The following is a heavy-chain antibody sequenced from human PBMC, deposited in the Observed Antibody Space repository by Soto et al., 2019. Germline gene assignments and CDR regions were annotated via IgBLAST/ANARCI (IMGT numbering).Heavy chain of an antibody. D-gene: IGHD3-10*01. CDR3: ASEEAGAFDI. J-gene: IGHJ3*02. Sequence: QVQLQESGPGLVKPSQTLSLTCTVSGVSMSSGGYYWTWIRQHPGKGLEWIGYTYYSGSTYYNPSLKTRLTLSVDTSNSQFSRRLSSVTAADTAVYYCASEEAGAFDICGQGTMGTVSS. CDR1: GVSMSSGGYY. CDR2: TYYSGST. V-gene: IGHV4-31*03.